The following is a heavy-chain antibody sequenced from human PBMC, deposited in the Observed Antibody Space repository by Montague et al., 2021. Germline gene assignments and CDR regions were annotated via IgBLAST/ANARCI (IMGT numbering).Heavy chain of an antibody. V-gene: IGHV6-1*01. Sequence: CAISGDSVSSNDATWNWIRQAPSRGLEWLGRTYYRSKWYNEYAISAKSRITVNPDTSKSQFSLLLNSVTPEDTAVYYCARGWQKRFDPWGQGTLVTVSS. J-gene: IGHJ5*02. CDR1: GDSVSSNDAT. D-gene: IGHD5-24*01. CDR3: ARGWQKRFDP. CDR2: TYYRSKWYN.